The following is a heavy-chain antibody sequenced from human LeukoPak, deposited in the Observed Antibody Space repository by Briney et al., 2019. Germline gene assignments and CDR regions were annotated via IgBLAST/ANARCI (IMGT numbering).Heavy chain of an antibody. D-gene: IGHD5-24*01. CDR2: VDPEDGEA. CDR1: GDTFTDYY. Sequence: ASVKVSCKASGDTFTDYYMHWVLQAPGKGLEGMGRVDPEDGEAKYAMKFQGRVILSADTSTDTAYMELSGLTSEDTAVYYCATGEATGGSYDYWGQGTLVTVSS. J-gene: IGHJ4*02. V-gene: IGHV1-69-2*01. CDR3: ATGEATGGSYDY.